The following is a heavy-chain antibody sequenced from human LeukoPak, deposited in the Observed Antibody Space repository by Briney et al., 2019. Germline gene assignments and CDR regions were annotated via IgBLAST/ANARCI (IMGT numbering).Heavy chain of an antibody. V-gene: IGHV3-11*01. CDR1: GFTYSDCY. J-gene: IGHJ6*02. CDR3: ARGHYGRGV. CDR2: IAHSGNGM. Sequence: PGGSLTLYCRASGFTYSDCYETWIRRARGKGREGVSHIAHSGNGMWYAVAVKGRFTIARDNAKNLLFLQMDSLRAEDTAVYYCARGHYGRGVWGQGTTVIVSS.